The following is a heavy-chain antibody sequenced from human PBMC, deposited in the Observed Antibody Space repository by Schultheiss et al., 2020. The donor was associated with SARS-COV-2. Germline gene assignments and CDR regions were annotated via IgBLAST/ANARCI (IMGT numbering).Heavy chain of an antibody. CDR3: ARERGSDSSSWFYYYYYGMDV. J-gene: IGHJ6*02. CDR1: GFTFSSYS. CDR2: ISYDGSNK. V-gene: IGHV3-30*03. D-gene: IGHD6-13*01. Sequence: GGSLRLSCAASGFTFSSYSMNWVRQAPGKGLEWVAVISYDGSNKYYADSVKGRFTISRDNSKNTLYLQMNSLRAEDTAVYYCARERGSDSSSWFYYYYYGMDVWGQGTTVTVSS.